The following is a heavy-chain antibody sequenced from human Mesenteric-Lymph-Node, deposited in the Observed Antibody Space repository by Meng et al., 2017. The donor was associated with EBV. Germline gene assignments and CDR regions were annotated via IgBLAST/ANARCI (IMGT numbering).Heavy chain of an antibody. J-gene: IGHJ4*02. CDR1: GGSISSSSYY. D-gene: IGHD6-19*01. V-gene: IGHV4-39*01. CDR2: IYYSGST. Sequence: HLHGPGPGSGKPSGHLSLTSTSPGGSISSSSYYWGWIRQPPGKGLAWIGSIYYSGSTYYNPSLKSRVTISVDTSKNQFSLKLSSVTAADTAVYYCARTPGPVAVPFDYWGQGTLVTVSS. CDR3: ARTPGPVAVPFDY.